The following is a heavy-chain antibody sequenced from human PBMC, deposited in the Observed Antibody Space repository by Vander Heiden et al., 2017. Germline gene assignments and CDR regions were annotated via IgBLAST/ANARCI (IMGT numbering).Heavy chain of an antibody. D-gene: IGHD3-16*01. CDR2: IIPIFGTA. Sequence: VQLVQSGAEVKKPGSSVKVSCKASGVTFSSYAISWVRQAPGQGLEWMGGIIPIFGTANYAQKFQGRVTITADESTSTAYMELSSLRSEDTAVYYCARGGRAMAHYYYYGMDVWGQGTTVTVSS. J-gene: IGHJ6*02. CDR1: GVTFSSYA. V-gene: IGHV1-69*01. CDR3: ARGGRAMAHYYYYGMDV.